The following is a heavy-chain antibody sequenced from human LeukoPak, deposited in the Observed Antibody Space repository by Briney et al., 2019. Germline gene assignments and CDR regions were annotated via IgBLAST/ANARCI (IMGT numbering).Heavy chain of an antibody. V-gene: IGHV4-39*07. Sequence: SETLSLTCTVSGGSISSSSYYWGWIRQPPGKGLEWIGSIYYSGSTYYNPSLKSRVTISVDTSKNQFSLKLSSVTAADTAVYYCASIRAGSGGQTWGQGTLVTVSS. CDR1: GGSISSSSYY. D-gene: IGHD3-10*01. CDR3: ASIRAGSGGQT. CDR2: IYYSGST. J-gene: IGHJ5*02.